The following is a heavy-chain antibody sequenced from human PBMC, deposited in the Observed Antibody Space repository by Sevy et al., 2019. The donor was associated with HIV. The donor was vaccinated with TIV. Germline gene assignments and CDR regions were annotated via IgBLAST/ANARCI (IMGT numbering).Heavy chain of an antibody. CDR1: GFMFSSYS. D-gene: IGHD4-17*01. V-gene: IGHV3-30-3*01. CDR2: ISYVGSNK. J-gene: IGHJ6*02. CDR3: AGDVAFTTEYSYGMNV. Sequence: GGSLRLSCAASGFMFSSYSVHWVRQAPGKGLEWVAVISYVGSNKYYADSVKGRFTISRDNSKNTLYLQMNSLRAEDTAVYYGAGDVAFTTEYSYGMNVWGQGTTVTVSS.